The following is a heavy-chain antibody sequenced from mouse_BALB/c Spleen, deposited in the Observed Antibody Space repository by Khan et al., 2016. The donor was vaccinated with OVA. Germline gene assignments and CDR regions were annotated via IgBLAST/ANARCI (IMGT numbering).Heavy chain of an antibody. CDR1: GFSLTSYG. V-gene: IGHV2-9*02. CDR3: ASAFYYGAWFAY. J-gene: IGHJ3*01. Sequence: QVQLKESGPGLVAPSQTLSITCTVSGFSLTSYGVHWVRQPPGKGLEWLGVIWAGGSTNHNSALMSRMSISKDNSKSQVFLTMNSLQPDDTAMYYCASAFYYGAWFAYWGQGTLVTVSA. CDR2: IWAGGST. D-gene: IGHD1-1*01.